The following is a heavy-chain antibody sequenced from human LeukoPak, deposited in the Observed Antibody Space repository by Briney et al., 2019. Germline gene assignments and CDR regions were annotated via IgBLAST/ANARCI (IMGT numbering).Heavy chain of an antibody. CDR3: ARGFGYSGYELDY. J-gene: IGHJ4*02. CDR1: GGSISSYY. V-gene: IGHV4-59*12. CDR2: IYYSGST. D-gene: IGHD5-12*01. Sequence: ETLSLTCTVSGGSISSYYWSWIQQPPGKGLEWIGYIYYSGSTNYNPSLKSRVTISVDTSKNQFSLKLSSVTAADTAVYYCARGFGYSGYELDYWGQGTLVTVSS.